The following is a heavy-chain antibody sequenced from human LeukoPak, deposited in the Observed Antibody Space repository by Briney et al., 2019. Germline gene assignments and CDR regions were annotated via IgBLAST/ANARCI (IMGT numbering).Heavy chain of an antibody. CDR3: ARVWVHRSGGSCYSVVASPFDY. J-gene: IGHJ4*02. D-gene: IGHD2-15*01. CDR2: IIPIFGTA. Sequence: ASVKVSCKASGGTFSSYAISWVRQAPGQGLEWMGGIIPIFGTANYAQKFQGRVTITADKSTSTAYMELSSLRSEDTAVYYCARVWVHRSGGSCYSVVASPFDYWGQGTLVTVSS. V-gene: IGHV1-69*06. CDR1: GGTFSSYA.